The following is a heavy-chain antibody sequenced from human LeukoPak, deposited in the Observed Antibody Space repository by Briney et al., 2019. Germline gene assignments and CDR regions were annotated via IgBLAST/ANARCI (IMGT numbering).Heavy chain of an antibody. CDR3: ARDGAAAGFDY. D-gene: IGHD6-13*01. V-gene: IGHV3-7*01. J-gene: IGHJ4*02. CDR1: GFTFSTYW. Sequence: GGSLRLSCAASGFTFSTYWMSWVRQAPGKGLEWLANIRQDGSEKYYVDSVRGRFTISRDNAKNSMYLQMDSLRAEDTAVYYCARDGAAAGFDYWGQGTLVTVSS. CDR2: IRQDGSEK.